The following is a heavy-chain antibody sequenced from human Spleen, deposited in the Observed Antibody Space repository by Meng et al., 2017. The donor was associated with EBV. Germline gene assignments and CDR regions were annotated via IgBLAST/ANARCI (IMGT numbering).Heavy chain of an antibody. CDR1: GSTVTSYY. J-gene: IGHJ4*02. CDR3: STSQFDY. Sequence: QGQAGAEVKKPGASVKVSCKPVGSTVTSYYVHWGRQAPGQGLEWVGIITPSDGSTSYAQKFQGRVTMTRDTSTSTVYMELSSLRSEDTAIYYCSTSQFDYWGQGTLVTVSS. D-gene: IGHD2/OR15-2a*01. CDR2: ITPSDGST. V-gene: IGHV1-46*01.